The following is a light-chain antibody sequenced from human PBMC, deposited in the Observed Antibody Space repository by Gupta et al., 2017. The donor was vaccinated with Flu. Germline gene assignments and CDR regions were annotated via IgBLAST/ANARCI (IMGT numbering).Light chain of an antibody. V-gene: IGLV8-61*01. CDR1: GHVCHTHA. CDR3: VRTVWGGTWV. J-gene: IGLJ3*02. Sequence: GHVCHTHAPSQQQQATGHRPRTHINNACSHSTGVPVRFSGSIVGNGAALTLTGAQAQDEADYYCVRTVWGGTWVFGGGTKLTVL. CDR2: NAC.